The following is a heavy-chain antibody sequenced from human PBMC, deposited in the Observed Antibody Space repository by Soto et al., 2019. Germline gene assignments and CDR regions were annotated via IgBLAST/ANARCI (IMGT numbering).Heavy chain of an antibody. CDR2: INPNSGGT. Sequence: ASVKVSCKAPGYTFTGYYMHWVRQAPGQGLEWMGWINPNSGGTNYAQKFQGWVTMTRDTSISTAYMELSRLRSDDTAVYYCAREGITIFGVVITPHGMDVWGQGTTVTVSS. D-gene: IGHD3-3*01. CDR3: AREGITIFGVVITPHGMDV. V-gene: IGHV1-2*04. CDR1: GYTFTGYY. J-gene: IGHJ6*02.